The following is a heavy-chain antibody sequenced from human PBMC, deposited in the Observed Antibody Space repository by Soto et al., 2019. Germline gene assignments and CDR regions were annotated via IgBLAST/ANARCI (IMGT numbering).Heavy chain of an antibody. CDR3: ARRTRDYYDSSGQFAY. CDR1: GGSIGSSSYY. Sequence: SETLSLTCTVSGGSIGSSSYYWGWIRQPPGKGLEWIGSIYYSGSTYYNPSLKSRVTISVDTSKNQFSLKLSSVTAADTAVYYCARRTRDYYDSSGQFAYWGQGTLVTVSS. CDR2: IYYSGST. J-gene: IGHJ4*02. D-gene: IGHD3-22*01. V-gene: IGHV4-39*01.